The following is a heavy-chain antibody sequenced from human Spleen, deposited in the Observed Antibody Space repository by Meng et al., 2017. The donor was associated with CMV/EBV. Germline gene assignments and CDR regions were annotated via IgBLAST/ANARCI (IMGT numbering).Heavy chain of an antibody. CDR2: ISFDGSNR. CDR3: ARDFRVRYSGYLGHFDY. CDR1: GFTFSNYA. Sequence: GESLKISCVASGFTFSNYAIHWVRQAPGRGLEWVAIISFDGSNRYYIDSVKGRFTLARDNSRVSLQMDSLRVEDTAVYYCARDFRVRYSGYLGHFDYWGQGTRVTVSS. D-gene: IGHD5-12*01. J-gene: IGHJ4*02. V-gene: IGHV3-30*04.